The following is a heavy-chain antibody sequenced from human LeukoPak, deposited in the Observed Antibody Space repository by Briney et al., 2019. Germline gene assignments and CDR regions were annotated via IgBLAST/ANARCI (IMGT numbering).Heavy chain of an antibody. D-gene: IGHD3-10*01. CDR1: GFTLSTYN. J-gene: IGHJ6*02. Sequence: PGGSLRPSCAASGFTLSTYNMNWVRQAPGKGLEWVSYISSTSSTIYYADSVRGRFTISRDNAQNSLYLQMNSLRDEDTAMYYCARVRGSGRPRYYYYGMDVWGQGTTVTVSS. CDR3: ARVRGSGRPRYYYYGMDV. CDR2: ISSTSSTI. V-gene: IGHV3-48*02.